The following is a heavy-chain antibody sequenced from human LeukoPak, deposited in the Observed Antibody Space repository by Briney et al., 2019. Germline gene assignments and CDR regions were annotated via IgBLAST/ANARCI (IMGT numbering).Heavy chain of an antibody. CDR3: ARVLTRAPDYDYNWFDP. J-gene: IGHJ5*02. V-gene: IGHV4-30-2*01. CDR1: GGSISSGGYS. D-gene: IGHD4-17*01. CDR2: IYHSGST. Sequence: ASETLSLTCAVSGGSISSGGYSWSWIRQPPGKGLEWIGYIYHSGSTYYNPSLKSRVTISVDRSKNQFSLKLSSVTAADTAVYYCARVLTRAPDYDYNWFDPWGQGTLVTVSS.